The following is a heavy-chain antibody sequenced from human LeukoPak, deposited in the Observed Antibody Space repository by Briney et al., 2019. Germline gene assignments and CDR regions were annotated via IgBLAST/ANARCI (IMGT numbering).Heavy chain of an antibody. D-gene: IGHD1-26*01. V-gene: IGHV3-30*02. J-gene: IGHJ4*02. CDR3: ARSVGATWYFDY. CDR1: GFTFSNAW. CDR2: IRYDGSNK. Sequence: GGSLRPSCAASGFTFSNAWMSWVRQAPGKGLEWVAFIRYDGSNKYYADSVKGRFTISRDNAKNSLYLQMNSLRAEDTAVYYCARSVGATWYFDYWGQGTLVTVSS.